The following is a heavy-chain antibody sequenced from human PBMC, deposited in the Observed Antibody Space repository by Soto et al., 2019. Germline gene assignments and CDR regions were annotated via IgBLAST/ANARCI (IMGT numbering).Heavy chain of an antibody. CDR3: ASSAGHPEDFFYYNGMDV. V-gene: IGHV4-4*08. CDR1: GASIRSYY. CDR2: VYTSDYT. Sequence: SETLSLTCSVSGASIRSYYWHWIRQPPGKGLEWIGYVYTSDYTRYSSSLKSRVTISVDTSKSQFYLRLNSVTAADTAVYYCASSAGHPEDFFYYNGMDVWGQGTTVTVSS. D-gene: IGHD2-15*01. J-gene: IGHJ6*02.